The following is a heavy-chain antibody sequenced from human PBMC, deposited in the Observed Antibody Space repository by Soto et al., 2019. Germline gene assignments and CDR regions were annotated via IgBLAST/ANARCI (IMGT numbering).Heavy chain of an antibody. CDR1: GYTFTSYA. Sequence: QVQLVQSGAEVKKPGASVKVSCKASGYTFTSYAMHWVRPAPGQRLEWMGWINAGNGNTKYSQKFQGRVTITRDTSASTAYRELSSLRSEDTAVYYCARGGSLYWYFDIWGRGTLVTVSS. CDR2: INAGNGNT. V-gene: IGHV1-3*01. D-gene: IGHD1-26*01. J-gene: IGHJ2*01. CDR3: ARGGSLYWYFDI.